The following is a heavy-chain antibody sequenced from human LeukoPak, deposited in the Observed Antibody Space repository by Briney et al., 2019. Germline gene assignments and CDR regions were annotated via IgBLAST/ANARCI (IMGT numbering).Heavy chain of an antibody. J-gene: IGHJ3*02. CDR1: GHTLTELS. D-gene: IGHD1-26*01. V-gene: IGHV1-24*01. CDR2: FDPEDGET. Sequence: ASVKVSCKVSGHTLTELSMHWVRQAPGKGLEWMGGFDPEDGETIYAQKFQGRVTMTEDTSTDTACMELSSLRSEDTAVYYCATGVGATNAFDIWGQGTMVTVSS. CDR3: ATGVGATNAFDI.